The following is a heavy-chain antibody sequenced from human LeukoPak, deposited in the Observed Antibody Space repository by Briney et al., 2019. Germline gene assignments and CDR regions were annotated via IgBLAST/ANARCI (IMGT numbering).Heavy chain of an antibody. V-gene: IGHV3-9*01. CDR3: AKGPLRYSSLDLDY. CDR1: GFTFDDYA. Sequence: PGRSLRLSCAASGFTFDDYAMHWVRQAPGKGLEWVSGISWNSGSIGYADSVKGRFTISRDNAKNSLYLQMNSLRAEDTALYYCAKGPLRYSSLDLDYWGQGTLVTVSS. J-gene: IGHJ4*02. CDR2: ISWNSGSI. D-gene: IGHD3-9*01.